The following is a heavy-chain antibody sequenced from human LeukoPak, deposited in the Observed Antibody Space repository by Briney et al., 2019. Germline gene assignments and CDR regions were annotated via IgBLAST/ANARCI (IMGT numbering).Heavy chain of an antibody. CDR3: ARVGDYALKD. D-gene: IGHD3-16*01. CDR2: IYTSGST. Sequence: PSETLSLTCTVSGGSISSYYWSWIRQPAGKGLEWIGRIYTSGSTNYNPSLKSRVSMSVDTSKNQCTLKLSSVTAADTAVYYCARVGDYALKDWGQGTLVTVSS. CDR1: GGSISSYY. V-gene: IGHV4-4*07. J-gene: IGHJ4*02.